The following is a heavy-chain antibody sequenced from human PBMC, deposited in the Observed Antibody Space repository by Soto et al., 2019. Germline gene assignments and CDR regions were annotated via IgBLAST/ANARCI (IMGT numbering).Heavy chain of an antibody. D-gene: IGHD2-15*01. CDR1: GGYISSCNDY. Sequence: PSETLCVTCTVVGGYISSCNDYWSCIKKPTEKGLEWIGFIYYTGSSSYNPPLKSRVIMSLDKSNNQFSLKLTSVTAADTAVYYCASAVYCSGGICASDPWGQGSLVTVSS. CDR3: ASAVYCSGGICASDP. CDR2: IYYTGSS. V-gene: IGHV4-61*01. J-gene: IGHJ5*02.